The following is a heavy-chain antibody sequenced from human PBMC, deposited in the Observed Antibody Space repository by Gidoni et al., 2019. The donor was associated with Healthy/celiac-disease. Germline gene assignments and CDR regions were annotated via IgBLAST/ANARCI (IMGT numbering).Heavy chain of an antibody. CDR3: ARDRGSGWYEVYYYYYYGMDV. V-gene: IGHV3-30-3*01. CDR1: GFPFSSYA. CDR2: ISYDGSNK. D-gene: IGHD6-19*01. J-gene: IGHJ6*02. Sequence: QVQLVESGGGVVQPGRSLRLSCAASGFPFSSYAIRWVRQAPAKGLEWGAVISYDGSNKYYADSVKGRFTISRDNSKNTLYLQMNSLRAEDTAVYYCARDRGSGWYEVYYYYYYGMDVWGQGTTVTVSS.